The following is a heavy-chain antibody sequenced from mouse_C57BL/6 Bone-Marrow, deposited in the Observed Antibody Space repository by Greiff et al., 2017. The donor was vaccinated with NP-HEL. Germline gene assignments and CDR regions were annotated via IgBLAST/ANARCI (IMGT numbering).Heavy chain of an antibody. Sequence: VKLMESGAELVKPGASVKISCKASGYEFSNYWMNWVKQRPEKGLEWIGQIYPGDGDTNYNGKFKDKATLTADKSSSTAYMQLSRLTSEDSAVYFCARGAYWGQGTLVTVSA. CDR1: GYEFSNYW. J-gene: IGHJ3*01. CDR3: ARGAY. V-gene: IGHV1-80*01. CDR2: IYPGDGDT.